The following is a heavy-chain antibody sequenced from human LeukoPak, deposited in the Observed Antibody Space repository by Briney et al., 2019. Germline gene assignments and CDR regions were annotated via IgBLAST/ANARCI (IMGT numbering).Heavy chain of an antibody. V-gene: IGHV3-74*01. J-gene: IGHJ6*02. D-gene: IGHD3-22*01. CDR3: ARALPITMIVVVYPGGMDV. CDR1: GFTFSSNW. CDR2: INEDGSTT. Sequence: GGSLRLSCAASGFTFSSNWMHWVRQAPGKGLVWVSRINEDGSTTNYADSVKGRSTIFRDNAKNTLYLQMNSLRAEDTAVYYCARALPITMIVVVYPGGMDVWGQGTTVTVSS.